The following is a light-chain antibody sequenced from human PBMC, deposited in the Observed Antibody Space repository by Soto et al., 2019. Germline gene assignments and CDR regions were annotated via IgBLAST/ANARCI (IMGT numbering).Light chain of an antibody. CDR3: QQYGSSPPYT. CDR1: QSVSNNY. CDR2: GSS. Sequence: EVVLTQSPGTLSLSPGERATLSCRASQSVSNNYLAWYQQKPGQSPKLLMFGSSDRATGIPDRFSLSGSGTDFTLTISSLEPEDFAVYYCQQYGSSPPYTFGQGTKLEIK. V-gene: IGKV3-20*01. J-gene: IGKJ2*01.